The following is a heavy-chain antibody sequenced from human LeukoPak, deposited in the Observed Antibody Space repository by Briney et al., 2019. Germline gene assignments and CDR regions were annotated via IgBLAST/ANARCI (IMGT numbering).Heavy chain of an antibody. CDR1: GYTLTELS. D-gene: IGHD2-2*01. J-gene: IGHJ4*02. Sequence: VASVKVSCKVSGYTLTELSMHWVRQAPGKGLEWMGGFDPEDGETIYAQKFQGRVTMTEDTSTDTAYMELSSLRSEDTAVYYCATRVACSSTSCYLFDYWGQGTLVTVSS. V-gene: IGHV1-24*01. CDR2: FDPEDGET. CDR3: ATRVACSSTSCYLFDY.